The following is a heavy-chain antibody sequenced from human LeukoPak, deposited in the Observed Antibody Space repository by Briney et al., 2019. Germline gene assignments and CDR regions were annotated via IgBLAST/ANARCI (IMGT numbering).Heavy chain of an antibody. CDR2: IYTSGST. J-gene: IGHJ6*03. Sequence: SSETLSLTCTVSGGSISSSSYYWSWIRQPAGKGLEWIGRIYTSGSTNYNPSLKSRVTMSVDTSKNQFSLKLSSVTAADTAVYYCAGADRATYDYYYYMDVWGKGTTVTVSS. D-gene: IGHD2-2*01. CDR3: AGADRATYDYYYYMDV. V-gene: IGHV4-61*02. CDR1: GGSISSSSYY.